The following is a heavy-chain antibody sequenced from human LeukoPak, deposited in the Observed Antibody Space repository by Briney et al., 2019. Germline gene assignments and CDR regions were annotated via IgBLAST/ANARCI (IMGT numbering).Heavy chain of an antibody. V-gene: IGHV1-69*13. CDR2: INHIFGTA. Sequence: RASVKVSCKASGGTFSSYAISWVRQAPGQGLEWMGGINHIFGTANYAQKSQGRVTITADESTSTAYMELSSLRSEDTAVYYCARATRWFGESPYYFDYWGQGTLVTVSS. CDR3: ARATRWFGESPYYFDY. CDR1: GGTFSSYA. D-gene: IGHD3-10*01. J-gene: IGHJ4*02.